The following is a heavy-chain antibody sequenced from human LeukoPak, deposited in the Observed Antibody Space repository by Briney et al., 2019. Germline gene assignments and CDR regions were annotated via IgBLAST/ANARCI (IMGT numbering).Heavy chain of an antibody. D-gene: IGHD2-2*01. Sequence: SETLSLTCAVYGGSFSGYYWSWIRQPPGKGLEWIGEINHSGSTNYNPSLKSRVTISLDNSKNQFSLKLTSVTAADAAVYYCARDCSSSTCYFDHWGQGTLVTVSS. J-gene: IGHJ4*02. V-gene: IGHV4-34*01. CDR3: ARDCSSSTCYFDH. CDR1: GGSFSGYY. CDR2: INHSGST.